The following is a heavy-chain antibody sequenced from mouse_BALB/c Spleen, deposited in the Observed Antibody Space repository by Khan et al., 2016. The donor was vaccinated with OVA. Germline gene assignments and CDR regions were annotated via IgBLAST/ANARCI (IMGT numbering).Heavy chain of an antibody. CDR2: IDPANGNV. Sequence: VQLKESGAEFVKPGASVKLSCTASGFNIKDTYMHWINQRPQQGLVWLGRIDPANGNVKYDPNFQTKATIAADASSNTAYLHLRSLTSEDTAVYYCTRGADNGLFAYWGQGTLVTVSA. V-gene: IGHV14-3*02. CDR3: TRGADNGLFAY. J-gene: IGHJ3*01. CDR1: GFNIKDTY.